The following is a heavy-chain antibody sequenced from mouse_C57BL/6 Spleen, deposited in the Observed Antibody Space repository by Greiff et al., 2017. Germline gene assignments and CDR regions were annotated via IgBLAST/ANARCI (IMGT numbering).Heavy chain of an antibody. CDR2: IDPSDSYT. V-gene: IGHV1-69*01. Sequence: QVQLQQPGAELVMPGASVKLSCKASGYTFTSYWMHWVKQRPGQGLEWIGEIDPSDSYTNSNQKFKGKSTLTVDKSSSTAYMQLSSLTSEDSAVYYCARGGYGKAMDYWGKGTSVTVSS. J-gene: IGHJ4*01. CDR1: GYTFTSYW. CDR3: ARGGYGKAMDY. D-gene: IGHD1-1*01.